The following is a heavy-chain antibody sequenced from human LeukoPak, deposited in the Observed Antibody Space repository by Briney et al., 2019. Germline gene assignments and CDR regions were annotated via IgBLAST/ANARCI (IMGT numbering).Heavy chain of an antibody. D-gene: IGHD3-16*01. CDR2: INSDGRST. CDR1: GFTFSTYW. V-gene: IGHV3-74*01. J-gene: IGHJ4*02. Sequence: PGGSLRLSCAASGFTFSTYWMHWVRQAPGKGLVWVSHINSDGRSTSHADSVKGRFTISRDNAKNTLYLQMNSLRAEDTAVYYCARLTPPFDYWGQGTLVTVSS. CDR3: ARLTPPFDY.